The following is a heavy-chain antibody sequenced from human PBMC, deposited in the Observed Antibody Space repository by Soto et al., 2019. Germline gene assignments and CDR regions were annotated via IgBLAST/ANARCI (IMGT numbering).Heavy chain of an antibody. CDR3: ARGSYDYDGEEPALYYFDY. Sequence: SETLSLTCTVSGGSISSYYWSWIRQPPGKGLEWIGYIYYSGSTNYNPSLKSRVTISVDTSKNQFSLKLSSVTAADTAVYYCARGSYDYDGEEPALYYFDYWGQGTLVTVSS. CDR2: IYYSGST. V-gene: IGHV4-59*01. J-gene: IGHJ4*02. D-gene: IGHD4-17*01. CDR1: GGSISSYY.